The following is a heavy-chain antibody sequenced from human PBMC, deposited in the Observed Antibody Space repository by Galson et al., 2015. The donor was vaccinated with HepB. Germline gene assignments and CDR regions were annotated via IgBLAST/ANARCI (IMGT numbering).Heavy chain of an antibody. D-gene: IGHD3-16*02. J-gene: IGHJ4*02. CDR2: IYYSGST. CDR3: ARRYTSGYSDY. CDR1: GGSISSSSYY. V-gene: IGHV4-39*01. Sequence: ETLSLTCTVSGGSISSSSYYWGWIRQPPGKGLEWIGSIYYSGSTYYNPSLKSRVTISVDTSKNQFSLKLSSVTAADTAVYYCARRYTSGYSDYWGQGTLVTVSS.